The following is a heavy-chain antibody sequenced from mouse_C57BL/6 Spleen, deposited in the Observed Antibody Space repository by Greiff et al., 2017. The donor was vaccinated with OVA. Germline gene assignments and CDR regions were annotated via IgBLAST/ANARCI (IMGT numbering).Heavy chain of an antibody. D-gene: IGHD2-2*01. CDR2: IWSGGST. V-gene: IGHV2-2*01. J-gene: IGHJ3*01. Sequence: QVQLQQSGPGLVQPSQSLSITCTVSGFSLTSYGVHWVRQSPGKGLEWLGVIWSGGSTDYNAAFISRLSISKDNSKSQVFFKMNSLQADDTAIYYCARDGGYVSAWFAYWGQGTLVTVSA. CDR1: GFSLTSYG. CDR3: ARDGGYVSAWFAY.